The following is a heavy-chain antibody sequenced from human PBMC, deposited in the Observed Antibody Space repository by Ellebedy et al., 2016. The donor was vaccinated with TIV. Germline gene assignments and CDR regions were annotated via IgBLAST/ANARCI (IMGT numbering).Heavy chain of an antibody. CDR2: IYHSGST. Sequence: MPSETLSLTCAVSGGSISSSNWWSWVRQPPGKGLEWIGEIYHSGSTNYNPSLKSRVTISVDTSKNQFSLKLSSVTAADTAVYYCASLRGGTGDLGYYYYGMDVWGQGTTVTVSS. J-gene: IGHJ6*02. CDR3: ASLRGGTGDLGYYYYGMDV. V-gene: IGHV4-4*02. CDR1: GGSISSSNW. D-gene: IGHD7-27*01.